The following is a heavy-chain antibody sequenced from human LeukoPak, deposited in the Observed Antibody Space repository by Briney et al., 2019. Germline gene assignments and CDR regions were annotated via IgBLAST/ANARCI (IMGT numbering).Heavy chain of an antibody. J-gene: IGHJ4*02. Sequence: GRSLRLSCAASGFTFSSYGMHWVRQAPGKGLEWVSGISGGGASTYYADSVKGRFTISRDNFKNTLFLHMHSLTVEDTAVYYCARSTAAVEHFDYWGQGILVAVSS. CDR2: ISGGGAST. V-gene: IGHV3-23*01. CDR3: ARSTAAVEHFDY. CDR1: GFTFSSYG. D-gene: IGHD1-1*01.